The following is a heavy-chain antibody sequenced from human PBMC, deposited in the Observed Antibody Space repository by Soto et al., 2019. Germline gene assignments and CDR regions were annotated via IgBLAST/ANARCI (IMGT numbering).Heavy chain of an antibody. CDR2: INPSTGDT. CDR3: GRGGLTTYYIWAYSDN. Sequence: VASVKVSCKASGYSFSSYYMHWVRQAPGQRPEWVGIINPSTGDTNYAQKFQGRVTLIRDTSTTTVYMELGSLGSDDTAVYYCGRGGLTTYYIWAYSDNWGQGTLVTVSS. CDR1: GYSFSSYY. D-gene: IGHD3-9*01. V-gene: IGHV1-46*03. J-gene: IGHJ4*02.